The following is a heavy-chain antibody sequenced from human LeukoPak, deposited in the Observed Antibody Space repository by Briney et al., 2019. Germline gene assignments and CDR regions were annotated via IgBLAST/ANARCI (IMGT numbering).Heavy chain of an antibody. CDR3: ANLIPGPHYFDY. V-gene: IGHV3-66*01. Sequence: PGGSLRLSCAASGFTVSSNYMSWVRQAPGKGLEWVSVIYSGGSTYYADSVKGRFTISRDNSKNTLYLQMNSLRAEDTAVYYCANLIPGPHYFDYWGQGTLVTVSS. J-gene: IGHJ4*02. CDR1: GFTVSSNY. CDR2: IYSGGST.